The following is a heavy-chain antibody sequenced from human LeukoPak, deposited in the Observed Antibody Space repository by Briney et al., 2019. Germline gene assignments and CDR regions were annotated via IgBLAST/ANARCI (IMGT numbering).Heavy chain of an antibody. CDR3: ARSDRGVVYFDY. V-gene: IGHV3-66*02. CDR1: GFNVSYYY. D-gene: IGHD2-15*01. J-gene: IGHJ4*02. CDR2: LYSGGSI. Sequence: GSLRLSCAASGFNVSYYYISWVRQAPGKGLEWVSVLYSGGSIHYADSVKGRFTISRDNSKNTASLQMNTLRSDDTAIYYCARSDRGVVYFDYWGQGALVTVSS.